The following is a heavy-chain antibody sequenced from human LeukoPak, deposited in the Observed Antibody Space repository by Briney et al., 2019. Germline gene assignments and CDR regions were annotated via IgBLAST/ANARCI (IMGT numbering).Heavy chain of an antibody. CDR3: ARDTTRPYYYYGMDV. J-gene: IGHJ6*02. D-gene: IGHD1-14*01. CDR2: ISAYNGNT. CDR1: GYTFTSYG. V-gene: IGHV1-18*01. Sequence: APVKVSCKASGYTFTSYGISWVRQAPGQGLEWMGWISAYNGNTNYAQKLQGRVTMTTDTSTSTAYMELRSLRSDDTAVYYCARDTTRPYYYYGMDVWGQGTTVTVSS.